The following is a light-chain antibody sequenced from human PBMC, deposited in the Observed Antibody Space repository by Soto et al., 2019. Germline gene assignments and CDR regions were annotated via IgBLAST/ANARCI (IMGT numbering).Light chain of an antibody. CDR2: DAS. Sequence: EIVLTQSPATLSLSPGERATLSCGASQTVGNNYLAWFQQKPGLAPRLLIHDASIRATGIPDRFSGSGSGTDFTLTISILDPEDFAVYYCQQYATSPRTFGQGTKVEIK. J-gene: IGKJ1*01. V-gene: IGKV3D-20*01. CDR3: QQYATSPRT. CDR1: QTVGNNY.